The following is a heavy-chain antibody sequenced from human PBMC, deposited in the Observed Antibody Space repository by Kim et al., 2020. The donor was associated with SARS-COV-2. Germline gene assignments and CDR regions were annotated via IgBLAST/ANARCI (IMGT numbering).Heavy chain of an antibody. CDR2: ISAYNGNT. J-gene: IGHJ6*03. Sequence: ASVKVSCKASGYTFTSYGISWVRQAPGQGLEWMGWISAYNGNTNYAQKLQGRVXMTPEXSTSTAYMELRSLXSXDTAVYYCARGLXXXGSSWGGDYYYYYXXXWGKXXXVTVSS. CDR3: ARGLXXXGSSWGGDYYYYYXXX. V-gene: IGHV1-18*01. D-gene: IGHD3-16*01. CDR1: GYTFTSYG.